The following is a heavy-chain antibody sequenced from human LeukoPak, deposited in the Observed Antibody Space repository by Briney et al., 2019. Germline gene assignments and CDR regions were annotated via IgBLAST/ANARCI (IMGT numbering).Heavy chain of an antibody. CDR3: AKAGGYGSGSYLTWFDP. D-gene: IGHD3-10*01. Sequence: GGSLRLSFAASGFTFSSYGMSWVRQAPGKGLEWVSGISGSGGGTNYADSVKGRFTISRDNSKNTLYLQMSSLRAEDTAVYYCAKAGGYGSGSYLTWFDPWGQGTLVTVSS. J-gene: IGHJ5*02. CDR2: ISGSGGGT. V-gene: IGHV3-23*01. CDR1: GFTFSSYG.